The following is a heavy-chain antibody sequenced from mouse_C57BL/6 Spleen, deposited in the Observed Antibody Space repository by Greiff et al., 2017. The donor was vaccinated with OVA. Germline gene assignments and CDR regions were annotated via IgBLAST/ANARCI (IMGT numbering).Heavy chain of an antibody. CDR2: IDPSDSYS. Sequence: VQLQQPGAELVKPGASVTLSCKASGYTFTSYWMQWVKQRPGQGLEWIGEIDPSDSYSNYNQKFKGKATLTVATSSSTAYMQLSSLTSEDSAVYYCARSSTLGSPYFDVWGTGTTVTVSS. D-gene: IGHD1-1*01. CDR1: GYTFTSYW. CDR3: ARSSTLGSPYFDV. V-gene: IGHV1-50*01. J-gene: IGHJ1*03.